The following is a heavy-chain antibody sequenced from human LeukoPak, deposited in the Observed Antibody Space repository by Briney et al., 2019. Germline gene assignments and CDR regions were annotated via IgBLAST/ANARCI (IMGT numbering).Heavy chain of an antibody. Sequence: PGGSLRLSCAASGFTFSSYGMHWVRQAPGKGLEWVATISFDGNNKYDADSVKGRFSISRDDSKNTLYLQMNSLRAEDTAVYSCARASGPFDYWGQGTLVTVSS. J-gene: IGHJ4*02. CDR3: ARASGPFDY. D-gene: IGHD3-10*01. CDR2: ISFDGNNK. CDR1: GFTFSSYG. V-gene: IGHV3-30*03.